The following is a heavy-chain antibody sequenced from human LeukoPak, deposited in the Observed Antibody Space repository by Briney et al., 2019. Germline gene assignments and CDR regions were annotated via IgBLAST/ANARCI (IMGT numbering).Heavy chain of an antibody. J-gene: IGHJ4*02. V-gene: IGHV7-4-1*02. CDR1: GYTFTSYG. CDR3: ARERGELWRAVDTFDY. CDR2: INTNTGNP. Sequence: ASVKVSCKASGYTFTSYGMNWVRQAPGQGLEWMGWINTNTGNPTYAQGFTGRFVFSLDTSVSTAYLQISSLKAEDTAVYYCARERGELWRAVDTFDYWAREPWSPSPQ. D-gene: IGHD3-3*01.